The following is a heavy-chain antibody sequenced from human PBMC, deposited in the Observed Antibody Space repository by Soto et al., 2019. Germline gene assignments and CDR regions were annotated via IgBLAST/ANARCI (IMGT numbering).Heavy chain of an antibody. D-gene: IGHD5-12*01. CDR2: ISYGGSNK. CDR1: GLTFSRYA. J-gene: IGHJ4*02. V-gene: IGHV3-30-3*01. CDR3: ARDREGYSGFDYPAY. Sequence: QVQLVESGGSVVQPGRSLRLSCAASGLTFSRYAMHWVRQAPGKGLEWVAIISYGGSNKYYADSVRGRFTISRNNSNNTLYLQMNSLRAEDTAVYYCARDREGYSGFDYPAYWGQGTLVTVSS.